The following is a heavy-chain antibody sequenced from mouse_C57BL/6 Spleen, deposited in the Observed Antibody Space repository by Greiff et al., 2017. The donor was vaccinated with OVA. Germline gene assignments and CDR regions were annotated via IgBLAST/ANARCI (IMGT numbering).Heavy chain of an antibody. CDR1: GYTFTSYW. CDR3: ARGDGNYGY. CDR2: IDPSDSYT. J-gene: IGHJ2*01. D-gene: IGHD2-1*01. V-gene: IGHV1-69*01. Sequence: QVQLQQSGAELVMPGASVKLSCKASGYTFTSYWMHWVKQRPGQGLEWIGEIDPSDSYTNYNQKFKGKSTLTVDKSSSTAYMQLSSLTSEDSAVYYCARGDGNYGYWGQGTTLTVSS.